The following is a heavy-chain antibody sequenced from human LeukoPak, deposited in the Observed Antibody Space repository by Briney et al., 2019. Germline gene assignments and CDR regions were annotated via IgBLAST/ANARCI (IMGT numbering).Heavy chain of an antibody. D-gene: IGHD6-13*01. V-gene: IGHV6-1*01. Sequence: HPLPLTCAVSGHGVSRNSASWNWISQSPSRGLKGLGRTYYRSKWYNDYAVSVKSRITINPDTSKNQFSLQMNSVTPEDTAVYYCARGSSSNSWYFDYWGQGTLVTVSS. CDR1: GHGVSRNSAS. CDR3: ARGSSSNSWYFDY. J-gene: IGHJ4*02. CDR2: TYYRSKWYN.